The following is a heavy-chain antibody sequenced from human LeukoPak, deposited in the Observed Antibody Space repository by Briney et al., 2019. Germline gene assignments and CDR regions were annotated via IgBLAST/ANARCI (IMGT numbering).Heavy chain of an antibody. V-gene: IGHV4-39*07. Sequence: SETLSLTCTVSGGSISSSSYYWGWIRQPPGKGLEWIGSIYYSGSTYYNPSLKSRVTISVDTSRNQFSLKLSSVTAADTAVYYCARGYCSGGSCRNFFDPWGQGTLVTVSS. J-gene: IGHJ5*02. CDR3: ARGYCSGGSCRNFFDP. CDR1: GGSISSSSYY. D-gene: IGHD2-15*01. CDR2: IYYSGST.